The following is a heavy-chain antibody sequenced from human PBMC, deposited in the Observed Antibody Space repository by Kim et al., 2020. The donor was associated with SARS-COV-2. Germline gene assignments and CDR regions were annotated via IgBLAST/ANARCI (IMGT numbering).Heavy chain of an antibody. Sequence: TYYADSVKGRFTISRDNSKNTLYLQMNSLRAEDTAVYYCATMGSGWYPDYWGQGTLVTVSS. D-gene: IGHD6-19*01. CDR3: ATMGSGWYPDY. J-gene: IGHJ4*02. CDR2: T. V-gene: IGHV3-23*01.